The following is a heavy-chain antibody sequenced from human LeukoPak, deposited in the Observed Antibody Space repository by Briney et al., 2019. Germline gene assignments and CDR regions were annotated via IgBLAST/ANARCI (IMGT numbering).Heavy chain of an antibody. CDR3: SRGGTITWVEDY. V-gene: IGHV3-7*05. CDR1: GFTFSNYW. Sequence: PGGSLRLSCEASGFTFSNYWIDWVRQAPGKGLEWVAKINQDGSKKYYVDSVKGRFTISRDSTKNSVYLQMNSPRAEDTAVYYCSRGGTITWVEDYWGQGTLVTVSS. J-gene: IGHJ4*02. CDR2: INQDGSKK. D-gene: IGHD3-16*01.